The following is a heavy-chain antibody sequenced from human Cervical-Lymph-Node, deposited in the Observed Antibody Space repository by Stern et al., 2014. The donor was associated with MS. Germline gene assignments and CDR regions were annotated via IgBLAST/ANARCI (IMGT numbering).Heavy chain of an antibody. D-gene: IGHD4-17*01. CDR2: MNPNRGNT. J-gene: IGHJ6*02. CDR3: ARLRDYGDYRYYYYYYGMDV. Sequence: QDQLVQSGAEVKKPGASVKVSCKASGYTFTSYDINWVRQATGQGLEWMGWMNPNRGNTGYAQKFQGRVTMTRNTSISTAYMELSSLRSEDTAVYYCARLRDYGDYRYYYYYYGMDVWGQGTTVTVSS. V-gene: IGHV1-8*01. CDR1: GYTFTSYD.